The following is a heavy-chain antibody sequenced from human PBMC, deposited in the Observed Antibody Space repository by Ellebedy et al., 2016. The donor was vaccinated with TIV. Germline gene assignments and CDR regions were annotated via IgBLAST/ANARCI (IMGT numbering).Heavy chain of an antibody. CDR2: ISSSGSTI. Sequence: GGSLRLSCAASGFTFSSYEMNWVRQAPGKGLEWVSYISSSGSTIYYADSVKGRFTISRDNSKNTLYLQMNSLRAEDTAVYYCARERETYYDNTNGMDVWGQGTTVTVSS. CDR1: GFTFSSYE. CDR3: ARERETYYDNTNGMDV. V-gene: IGHV3-48*03. J-gene: IGHJ6*02. D-gene: IGHD3-9*01.